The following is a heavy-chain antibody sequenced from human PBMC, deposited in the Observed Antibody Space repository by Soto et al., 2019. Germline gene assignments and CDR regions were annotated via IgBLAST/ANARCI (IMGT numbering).Heavy chain of an antibody. CDR1: GYTFTVYY. J-gene: IGHJ2*01. V-gene: IGHV1-46*03. CDR2: INPSGGST. CDR3: ARGPFDL. Sequence: QVQLVQSGAEVQKPGASVKVSCKASGYTFTVYYIHWVRQAPGQGLEWMGVINPSGGSTTYAQRCQGRVTMTRDMSTSTVYMELSSLRSEDMALYYCARGPFDLWGRGTLVTVSS.